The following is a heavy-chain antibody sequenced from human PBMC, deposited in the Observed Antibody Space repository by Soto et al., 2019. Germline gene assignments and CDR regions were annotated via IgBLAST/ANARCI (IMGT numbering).Heavy chain of an antibody. CDR3: ARSQGSSTSLEIYYYYYYGMDV. CDR1: GGTFSSYA. CDR2: IIPISGTA. J-gene: IGHJ6*02. Sequence: QVQLVQSGAEVKKPGSSVKVSCKASGGTFSSYAISRVRLAPGQGLEWMGGIIPISGTANYAQKFQGRVTITADESTSTAYMELSSLRCEDTAVYYCARSQGSSTSLEIYYYYYYGMDVWGQGTTVIVSS. D-gene: IGHD2-2*01. V-gene: IGHV1-69*01.